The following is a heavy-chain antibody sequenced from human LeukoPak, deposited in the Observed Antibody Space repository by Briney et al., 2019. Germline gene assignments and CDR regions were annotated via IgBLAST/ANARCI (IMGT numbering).Heavy chain of an antibody. Sequence: GGSLRLSCAASGFALSSSGMHWVRQAPGKGLEWVAFISSDGNIEYYGDSVKGRFTISRDNSKNTLSLQMDSLRVDDTAVYYCAREGGVAAADTAHFDYWGQGTLVAVSS. CDR3: AREGGVAAADTAHFDY. V-gene: IGHV3-30*19. CDR1: GFALSSSG. D-gene: IGHD6-13*01. CDR2: ISSDGNIE. J-gene: IGHJ4*02.